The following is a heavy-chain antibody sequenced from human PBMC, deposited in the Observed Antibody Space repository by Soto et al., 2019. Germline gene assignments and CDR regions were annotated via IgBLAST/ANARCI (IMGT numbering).Heavy chain of an antibody. D-gene: IGHD3-16*02. CDR3: ARMAFYRYMDV. CDR2: IYYSGST. Sequence: QVQLQESGPGLVKPSETLSLTCTVSGGSISSYYWSWIRQPPGKGLEWIGYIYYSGSTNYNPSLKSRVTISVDTSKNQFSLKLSSVTAADTAVYYCARMAFYRYMDVWGKGTTVTVSS. J-gene: IGHJ6*03. CDR1: GGSISSYY. V-gene: IGHV4-59*08.